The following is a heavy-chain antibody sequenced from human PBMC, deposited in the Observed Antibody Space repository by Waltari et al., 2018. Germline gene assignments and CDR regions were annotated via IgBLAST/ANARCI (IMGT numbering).Heavy chain of an antibody. CDR2: ISSSSSYI. J-gene: IGHJ6*02. V-gene: IGHV3-21*01. D-gene: IGHD6-19*01. CDR3: ARDLDSSGWHYYYGMDV. Sequence: EVQLVESGGGLVKPGGSLRLSCAASGFPFVSYRMNWVRQAPGKGLEWVSSISSSSSYIYYADSVKGRFTISRDNAKNSLYLQMNSLRAEDTAVYYCARDLDSSGWHYYYGMDVWGQGTTVTVSS. CDR1: GFPFVSYR.